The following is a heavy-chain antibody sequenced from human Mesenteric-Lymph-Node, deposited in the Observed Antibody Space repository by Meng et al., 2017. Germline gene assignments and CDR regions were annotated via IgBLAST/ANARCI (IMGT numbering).Heavy chain of an antibody. V-gene: IGHV4-39*01. CDR1: GGSISISGYY. J-gene: IGHJ5*02. CDR2: IGHSGFT. CDR3: VRSSGWVKTGFDP. D-gene: IGHD6-19*01. Sequence: QPQRQASGPGLVKPAEARDLTLCVSGGSISISGYYWGWIRQPPGKGLEWIGSIGHSGFTYYTPSLKSRVTVSIDTSRNQFSLWLTSVTAADTAVYYCVRSSGWVKTGFDPWGQGTLVTVSS.